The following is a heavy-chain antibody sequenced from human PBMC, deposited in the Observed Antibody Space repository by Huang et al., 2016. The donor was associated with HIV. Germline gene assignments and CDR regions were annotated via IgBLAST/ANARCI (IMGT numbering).Heavy chain of an antibody. CDR2: STRDGSIT. CDR1: GFTFSSYW. Sequence: EVQLVESGGGLVQPGGSLRLSCAASGFTFSSYWMHWVRQVPGKGLVWGAHSTRDGSITSSADSVKGRLTISRDNAKNTLYLQMNSLRAEDTAVYYCARGSRQGKYYYGSGTAYWGQGTLVTVSS. D-gene: IGHD3-10*01. V-gene: IGHV3-74*01. CDR3: ARGSRQGKYYYGSGTAY. J-gene: IGHJ4*02.